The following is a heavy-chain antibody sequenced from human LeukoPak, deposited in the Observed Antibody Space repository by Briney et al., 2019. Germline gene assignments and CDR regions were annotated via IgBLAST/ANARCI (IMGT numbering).Heavy chain of an antibody. CDR1: GFTFSSYA. CDR2: ISGSGGST. V-gene: IGHV3-23*01. J-gene: IGHJ4*02. CDR3: AKGGSYYYDRSGYSPSGRYFDY. Sequence: GGSLRLSCAASGFTFSSYAMSWVRQAPGKGLEWVSAISGSGGSTYYADSVKGRFTISRDNSKNTLYLQMNSLRAEDTAVYYCAKGGSYYYDRSGYSPSGRYFDYWGQGTLVTVSS. D-gene: IGHD3-22*01.